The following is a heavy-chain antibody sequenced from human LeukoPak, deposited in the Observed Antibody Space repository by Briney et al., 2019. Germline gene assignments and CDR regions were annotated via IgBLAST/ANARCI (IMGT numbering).Heavy chain of an antibody. V-gene: IGHV3-21*01. CDR1: GFTFSSYS. CDR3: ARDTITTGAFDI. CDR2: ISSSSSYI. D-gene: IGHD4-11*01. Sequence: PGGSLRLSCAASGFTFSSYSMNWVRQAPGKGLEWVSSISSSSSYIYYADSVKGRFTFSRDNAKNSLYLQMNSLRAEDTAVYYCARDTITTGAFDIWGQGTMVTVSS. J-gene: IGHJ3*02.